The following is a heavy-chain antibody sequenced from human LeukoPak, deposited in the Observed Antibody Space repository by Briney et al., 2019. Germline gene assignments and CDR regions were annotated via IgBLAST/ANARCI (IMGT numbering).Heavy chain of an antibody. Sequence: GGSLRLSCAASGFTFSDYAMTWVRQDPGKGLEWISTISGSGGSTYYADSVKGRFTISRDNSKNTLYLQMNNLRAEDTALYYCAKGYWNPGYWGQGTLVTVSS. CDR1: GFTFSDYA. D-gene: IGHD1-1*01. CDR3: AKGYWNPGY. CDR2: ISGSGGST. V-gene: IGHV3-23*01. J-gene: IGHJ4*02.